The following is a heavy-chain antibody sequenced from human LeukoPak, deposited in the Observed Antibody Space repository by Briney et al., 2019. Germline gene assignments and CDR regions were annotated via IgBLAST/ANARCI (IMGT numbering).Heavy chain of an antibody. J-gene: IGHJ4*02. D-gene: IGHD1-26*01. V-gene: IGHV4-59*01. CDR2: IYYSGST. Sequence: SETLSLTCTVSGGSISSYYWSWIRQPPGKGLEWIGYIYYSGSTNYNPSLKSRVTISVDTSKNQFSLKLSSVTAADTAVYYCARSLYSGSYYFDYWGQGTLVTVSS. CDR3: ARSLYSGSYYFDY. CDR1: GGSISSYY.